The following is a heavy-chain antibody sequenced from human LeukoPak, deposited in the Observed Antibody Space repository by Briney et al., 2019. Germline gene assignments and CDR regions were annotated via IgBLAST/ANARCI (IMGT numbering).Heavy chain of an antibody. J-gene: IGHJ3*02. Sequence: ASVKVSCKASGYTFTGYYMHWVRQAPGQGLEWMGWINPNSGGTKYAQKFQGRVTMTRDTSISTAYMELSRLRSDDTAVYYCARASEGDAFDIWGQGTMVTVSS. CDR2: INPNSGGT. CDR1: GYTFTGYY. CDR3: ARASEGDAFDI. V-gene: IGHV1-2*02.